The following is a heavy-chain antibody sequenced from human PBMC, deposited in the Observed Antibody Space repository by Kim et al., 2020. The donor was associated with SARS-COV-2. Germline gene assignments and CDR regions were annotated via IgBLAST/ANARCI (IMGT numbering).Heavy chain of an antibody. Sequence: GGSLRLSCAASGFTFAAYAMHWVRQAPGKGLEWVSGITCSGDTTYYADSVKGRFTISRDNSKNTLYLQVNSPRAEDTAIYYCARAGCICTSCFGGGNWFDPWGQGALITVSS. J-gene: IGHJ5*02. D-gene: IGHD2-2*01. V-gene: IGHV3-23*01. CDR3: ARAGCICTSCFGGGNWFDP. CDR1: GFTFAAYA. CDR2: ITCSGDTT.